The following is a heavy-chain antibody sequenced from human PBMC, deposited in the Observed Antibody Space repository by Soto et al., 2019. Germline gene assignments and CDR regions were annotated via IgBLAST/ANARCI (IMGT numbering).Heavy chain of an antibody. CDR3: ARGVPRAAAGTNWLDP. Sequence: SQTLSLTSAVDGGXFSGCCWSWIPQPPGKGREWIGEINHSGSTNYNPSLKSRVTISVDTSKNQFSLKLSSVTAADTAVYYCARGVPRAAAGTNWLDPWGQGTLVT. CDR1: GGXFSGCC. CDR2: INHSGST. V-gene: IGHV4-34*01. J-gene: IGHJ5*02. D-gene: IGHD6-13*01.